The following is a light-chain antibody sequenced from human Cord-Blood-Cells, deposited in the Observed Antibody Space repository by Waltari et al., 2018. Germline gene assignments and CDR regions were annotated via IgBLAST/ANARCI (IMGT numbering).Light chain of an antibody. J-gene: IGKJ1*01. V-gene: IGKV1-8*01. CDR1: QGISSY. CDR2: ASS. Sequence: AIRMTQSPSSFSASTGDRVTITCRASQGISSYLACYQQKPRKAPKRLIYASSTLQSGVPSRFSDSGSVTDFTLTIRCLQSEDFATYYCQQDDSYPRTFGQGTKVEIK. CDR3: QQDDSYPRT.